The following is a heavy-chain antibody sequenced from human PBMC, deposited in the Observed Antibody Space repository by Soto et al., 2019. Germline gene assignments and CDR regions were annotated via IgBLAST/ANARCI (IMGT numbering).Heavy chain of an antibody. V-gene: IGHV3-7*05. Sequence: EVQLVESGGGLVQPGGSLRLSCAASGFTFSGYWMTWVRQAPGKGLEWVANIKQDGSEKNYVDSVKGRFTVSRDNAKHSLYLQMNRLTVEDTAVYFYARVWALSGVFVWVQGTLVTVS. J-gene: IGHJ4*02. CDR1: GFTFSGYW. D-gene: IGHD3-16*01. CDR3: ARVWALSGVFV. CDR2: IKQDGSEK.